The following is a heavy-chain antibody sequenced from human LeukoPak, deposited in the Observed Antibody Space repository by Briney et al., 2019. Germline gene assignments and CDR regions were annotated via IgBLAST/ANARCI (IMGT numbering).Heavy chain of an antibody. CDR1: GFTFSSYA. D-gene: IGHD4-17*01. Sequence: PGRSLRLSCAASGFTFSSYAMHWVHQAPGKGLEWVAVISYDGSNKYYADSVKGRFTISRDNSKNTLYLQMNSLRAEDTAVYYCARDRDGDYGLLMDYWGQGTLVTVSS. J-gene: IGHJ4*02. CDR3: ARDRDGDYGLLMDY. V-gene: IGHV3-30*04. CDR2: ISYDGSNK.